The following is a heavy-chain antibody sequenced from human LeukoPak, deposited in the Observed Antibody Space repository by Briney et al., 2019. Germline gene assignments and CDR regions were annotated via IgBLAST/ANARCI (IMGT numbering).Heavy chain of an antibody. D-gene: IGHD2-2*01. CDR3: ARGYCGSTSCRPDDEFDY. J-gene: IGHJ4*02. Sequence: SVKGRFTVSRDNAKNSLYLQMNSLRAEDTAVYYCARGYCGSTSCRPDDEFDYWGQGTLVTVSS. V-gene: IGHV3-21*01.